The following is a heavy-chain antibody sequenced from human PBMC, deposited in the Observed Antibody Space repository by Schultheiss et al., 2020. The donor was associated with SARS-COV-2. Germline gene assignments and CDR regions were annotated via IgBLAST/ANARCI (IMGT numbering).Heavy chain of an antibody. CDR1: GYTFSGYY. CDR3: ATRGDLDDYYFYMDV. V-gene: IGHV1-2*02. J-gene: IGHJ6*03. D-gene: IGHD2-21*01. Sequence: ASVKVSCKASGYTFSGYYIHWVRQAPGQGLEWMGWTNPKRGATYYAQKFQGRVTMNSDTSITTTYMALSRLRSDDTAVYYCATRGDLDDYYFYMDVWGKGTTVTVSS. CDR2: TNPKRGAT.